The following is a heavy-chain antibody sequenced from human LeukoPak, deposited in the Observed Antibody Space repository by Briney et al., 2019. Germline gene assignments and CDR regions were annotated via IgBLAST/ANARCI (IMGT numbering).Heavy chain of an antibody. J-gene: IGHJ4*02. V-gene: IGHV4-30-2*01. D-gene: IGHD3-10*01. CDR2: IYHSGGT. CDR3: ARDRSGDYGSGSYLDY. Sequence: SQTLSLTCTVSGGSLSSGGYYWSWIRQPPGKGLEWIGYIYHSGGTYYNPSLKSRVTISVDRSKNQFSLKLSSVTAADTAVYYCARDRSGDYGSGSYLDYWGQGTLVTVSS. CDR1: GGSLSSGGYY.